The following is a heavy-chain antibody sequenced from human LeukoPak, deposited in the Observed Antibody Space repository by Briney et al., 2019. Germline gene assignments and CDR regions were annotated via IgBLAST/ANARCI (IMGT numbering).Heavy chain of an antibody. V-gene: IGHV4-59*01. CDR3: ARHIIYSKKPSFDH. Sequence: SETLSLTCTVSTGSINSYYWSWIRQPPGKGLEWIGYIDYSGSTNYNPSLKSRVTISVDTSKNQFSLQLGSVTATDTAVYYCARHIIYSKKPSFDHWGQGTLVTVSS. CDR2: IDYSGST. D-gene: IGHD4-11*01. J-gene: IGHJ4*02. CDR1: TGSINSYY.